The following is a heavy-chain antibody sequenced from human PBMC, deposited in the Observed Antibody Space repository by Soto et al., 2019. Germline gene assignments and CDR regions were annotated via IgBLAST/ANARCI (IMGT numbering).Heavy chain of an antibody. Sequence: GGSLRLSCAASGFTFSSYAMHWVRQAPGKGLEWVAVISYDGSNKYYADSVKGRFTISRDNSKNTLYLQMNSLRAEDTAVYYCARDGWFGELNYGMDVWGQGTTVTVSS. D-gene: IGHD3-10*01. CDR3: ARDGWFGELNYGMDV. CDR1: GFTFSSYA. V-gene: IGHV3-30-3*01. J-gene: IGHJ6*02. CDR2: ISYDGSNK.